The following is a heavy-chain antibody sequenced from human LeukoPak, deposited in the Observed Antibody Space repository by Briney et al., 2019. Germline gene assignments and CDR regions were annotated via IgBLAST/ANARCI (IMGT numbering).Heavy chain of an antibody. Sequence: PGGSLRLSCAASGFTFSSYWMTRVRQAPGKGLECVANIKQDGSEKYYVDSVQGRFTISRDNAKNSLYLQMNSLRAEDTAVYYCARFARAPDDWGQGTLVTVSS. J-gene: IGHJ4*02. CDR2: IKQDGSEK. CDR1: GFTFSSYW. CDR3: ARFARAPDD. V-gene: IGHV3-7*01.